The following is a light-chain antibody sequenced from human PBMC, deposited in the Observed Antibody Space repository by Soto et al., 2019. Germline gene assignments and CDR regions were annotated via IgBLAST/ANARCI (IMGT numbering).Light chain of an antibody. Sequence: DIQMTQSPSTLSASVGDGVTITCRASQSISTWLAWYQQKPGKAPKLLIYDASTLEIGVPSRFSGSGSGTEFTLSISSLQPDDFATYYCQQYSIYWNTFGQGTKLEIK. V-gene: IGKV1-5*01. CDR2: DAS. J-gene: IGKJ2*01. CDR3: QQYSIYWNT. CDR1: QSISTW.